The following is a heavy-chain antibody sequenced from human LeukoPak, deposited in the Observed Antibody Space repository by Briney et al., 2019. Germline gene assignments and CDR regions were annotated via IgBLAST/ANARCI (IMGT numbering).Heavy chain of an antibody. Sequence: SETLSLTCTVSGGSISSGGYYWSWIRQPPGKGLGWVGYIYHSGSTYYNPSLKSRVTISVDRSKNQFSLKLSFVTAADTAVYYCARSARGLELQASFDAFDIWGQGTMVTVSS. CDR2: IYHSGST. CDR1: GGSISSGGYY. CDR3: ARSARGLELQASFDAFDI. V-gene: IGHV4-30-2*01. D-gene: IGHD1-7*01. J-gene: IGHJ3*02.